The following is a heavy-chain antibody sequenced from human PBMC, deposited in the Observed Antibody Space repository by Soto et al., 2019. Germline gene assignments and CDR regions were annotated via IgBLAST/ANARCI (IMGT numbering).Heavy chain of an antibody. J-gene: IGHJ6*02. CDR3: ARAKYSSSPYYYYYGMDV. CDR1: GFTFSSYG. V-gene: IGHV3-33*01. Sequence: GESLKISCAASGFTFSSYGMHWVRQAPGKGLEWVAVIWYDGSNKYYADSVKGRFTISRDNSKNTLYLQMNSLRAEDTAVYYCARAKYSSSPYYYYYGMDVWGQGTTVTVSS. D-gene: IGHD6-6*01. CDR2: IWYDGSNK.